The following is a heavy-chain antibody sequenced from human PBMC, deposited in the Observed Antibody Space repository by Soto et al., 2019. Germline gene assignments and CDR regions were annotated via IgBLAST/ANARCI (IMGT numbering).Heavy chain of an antibody. V-gene: IGHV1-58*01. CDR2: IVVGSGNT. Sequence: SVKVSCKASGFTFTSSAVQWVRQARGQRLEWIGWIVVGSGNTNYAQKFQERVTITRDMSTSTAYMELSSLRVEDTAVYYCARYSSSDWDFDYWGQGTLVTVSS. CDR3: ARYSSSDWDFDY. D-gene: IGHD6-6*01. J-gene: IGHJ4*02. CDR1: GFTFTSSA.